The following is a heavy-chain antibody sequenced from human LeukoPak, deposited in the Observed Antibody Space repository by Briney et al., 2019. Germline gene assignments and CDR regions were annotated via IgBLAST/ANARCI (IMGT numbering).Heavy chain of an antibody. Sequence: WIRQPPGTGLEWIGTIYYTGSTFYSSSLKSRVTISVDTSKNQFSLRLTSVTAADTAVYYCARLGCSGRSCFSAWNDYWGQGTLVTVSS. CDR3: ARLGCSGRSCFSAWNDY. D-gene: IGHD2-15*01. CDR2: IYYTGST. J-gene: IGHJ4*02. V-gene: IGHV4-39*01.